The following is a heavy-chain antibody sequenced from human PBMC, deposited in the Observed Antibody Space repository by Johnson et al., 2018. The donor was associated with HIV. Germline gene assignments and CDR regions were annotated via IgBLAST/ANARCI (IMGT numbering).Heavy chain of an antibody. Sequence: VQLVESGGGLVQPGGSLRLSCAASGFTFSSYAMHWVRQAPGKGLEYVSAISSNGGSTYYANSLKGRFTISRDNSKNTLYLQIGSLRAEDMAVYYCARGGISWFYDAFDIWGQGTMVTVSS. J-gene: IGHJ3*02. V-gene: IGHV3-64*01. CDR2: ISSNGGST. D-gene: IGHD6-13*01. CDR3: ARGGISWFYDAFDI. CDR1: GFTFSSYA.